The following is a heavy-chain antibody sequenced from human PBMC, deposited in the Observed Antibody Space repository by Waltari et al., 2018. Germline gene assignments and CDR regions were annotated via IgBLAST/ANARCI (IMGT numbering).Heavy chain of an antibody. Sequence: QVQLQESGPGLVKPSQTLSLTCTVSGGSISSGSYYWSWIRQPAGKGLEWIGYIYTSGSTNYNPSLKSRVTISVDTSKNQFSLKLSSVTAADTAVYYCATGRELRPIDYWGQGTLVTVSS. J-gene: IGHJ4*02. CDR2: IYTSGST. CDR3: ATGRELRPIDY. CDR1: GGSISSGSYY. D-gene: IGHD3-10*01. V-gene: IGHV4-61*09.